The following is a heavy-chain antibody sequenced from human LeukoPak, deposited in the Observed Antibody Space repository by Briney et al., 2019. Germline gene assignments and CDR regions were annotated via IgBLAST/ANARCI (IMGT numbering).Heavy chain of an antibody. V-gene: IGHV1-18*01. CDR1: GYTFTSYG. D-gene: IGHD3-9*01. J-gene: IGHJ4*02. CDR2: ISAYNGNT. Sequence: ASVKVSCKASGYTFTSYGISWVRQAPGQGLEWMGWISAYNGNTNYAQKLQGRVTMTTDTSTSTAYMELRSLRSDDTAVYYCARARYYDILTWVPPFDYWGQGTLVTVSS. CDR3: ARARYYDILTWVPPFDY.